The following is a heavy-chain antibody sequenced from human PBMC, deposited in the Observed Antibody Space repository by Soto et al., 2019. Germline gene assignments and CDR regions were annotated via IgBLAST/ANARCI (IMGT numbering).Heavy chain of an antibody. CDR1: GGSISSSNW. CDR2: IYHSGST. V-gene: IGHV4-4*02. J-gene: IGHJ6*02. CDR3: ARGLRFLEWLDYYYYGMDV. Sequence: PSETLSLTCAVSGGSISSSNWWSWVRQPPGKGLEWIGEIYHSGSTNYNPSLKSRVTISVDKSKNQFSLKLSSVTAADTAVYYCARGLRFLEWLDYYYYGMDVWGQGTTVTVSS. D-gene: IGHD3-3*01.